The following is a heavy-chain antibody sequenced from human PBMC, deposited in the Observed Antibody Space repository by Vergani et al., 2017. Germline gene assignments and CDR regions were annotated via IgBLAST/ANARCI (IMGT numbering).Heavy chain of an antibody. J-gene: IGHJ4*02. V-gene: IGHV1-2*02. CDR1: GYTFTDYF. D-gene: IGHD2-2*01. CDR2: INPNSGGT. CDR3: ARVGTSSTSDYFDY. Sequence: QVQLVQSGAEVKKPGASVKVFCKASGYTFTDYFMHWVRQAPGQGLEWMGWINPNSGGTNYAQKFQGRVTMTRDTSISTAYMELSNLRSDDTAVYYCARVGTSSTSDYFDYWGQGTLVTVSS.